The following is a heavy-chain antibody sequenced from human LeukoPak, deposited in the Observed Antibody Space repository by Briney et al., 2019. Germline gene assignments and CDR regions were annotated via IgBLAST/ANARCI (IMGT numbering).Heavy chain of an antibody. D-gene: IGHD3-22*01. J-gene: IGHJ4*02. V-gene: IGHV4-39*07. CDR3: ARAGYYYDSSGYIRYYFDY. Sequence: SETLSLTCTVSGVSIISSNSYWGWIRQPPGKGLEWIGEINHSGSTNYNPSLKSRVTISVDTSKNQFSLKLSSVTAADTAVYYCARAGYYYDSSGYIRYYFDYWGQGTLVTVSS. CDR2: INHSGST. CDR1: GVSIISSNSY.